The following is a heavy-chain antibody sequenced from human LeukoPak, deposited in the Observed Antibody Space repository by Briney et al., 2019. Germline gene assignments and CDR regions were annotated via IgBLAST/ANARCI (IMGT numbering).Heavy chain of an antibody. V-gene: IGHV4-34*01. Sequence: SETLSLTCAVYGGSFSGYYWSWIRQPPGKGLEWIGEINHSGSTNYNPSLKSRVTISVDTSKNQFSLKLSSVTAADTAVYYCARWGLFQPIYYYYYMDVWGKGTTVTVSS. J-gene: IGHJ6*03. CDR3: ARWGLFQPIYYYYYMDV. CDR2: INHSGST. CDR1: GGSFSGYY. D-gene: IGHD2-21*01.